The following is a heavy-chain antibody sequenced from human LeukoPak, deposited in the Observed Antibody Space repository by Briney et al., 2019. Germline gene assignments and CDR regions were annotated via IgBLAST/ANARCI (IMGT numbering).Heavy chain of an antibody. CDR2: INPHSGGT. CDR3: ARGGDNYDILTQ. CDR1: EYIFTDYY. J-gene: IGHJ4*02. Sequence: ASLKVSCKASEYIFTDYYIHWVRQAPGQGLEWMGWINPHSGGTNYAQNFQDRVTMTGDTSISTAYMELSRLISDDTAIYYCARGGDNYDILTQWGQGTLVTVSS. V-gene: IGHV1-2*02. D-gene: IGHD3-9*01.